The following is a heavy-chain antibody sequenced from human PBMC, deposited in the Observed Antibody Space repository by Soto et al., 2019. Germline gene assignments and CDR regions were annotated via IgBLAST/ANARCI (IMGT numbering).Heavy chain of an antibody. D-gene: IGHD3-22*01. CDR3: ARDYYYDSSGPYGMDV. CDR2: ISSSSSYI. J-gene: IGHJ6*02. V-gene: IGHV3-21*01. Sequence: GGSLRLSCAASGFTFSSYAMSWVRQAPGKGLEWVSSISSSSSYIYYADSVKGRFTISRDNAKNSLYLQMNSLRAEDTAVYYCARDYYYDSSGPYGMDVWGQGTTVTVSS. CDR1: GFTFSSYA.